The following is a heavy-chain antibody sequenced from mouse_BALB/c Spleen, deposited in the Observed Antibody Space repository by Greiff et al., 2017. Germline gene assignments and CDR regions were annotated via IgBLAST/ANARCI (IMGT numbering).Heavy chain of an antibody. CDR3: ARRTTVVGNYAMDY. CDR1: GYTFTSYV. CDR2: INPYNDGT. V-gene: IGHV1-14*01. D-gene: IGHD1-1*01. J-gene: IGHJ4*01. Sequence: EVKLVESGPELVKPGASVKMSCKASGYTFTSYVMHWVKQKPGQGLEWIGYINPYNDGTKYNEKFKGKATLTSDKSSSTAYMELSSLTSEDSAVYYCARRTTVVGNYAMDYWGQGTSVTVSS.